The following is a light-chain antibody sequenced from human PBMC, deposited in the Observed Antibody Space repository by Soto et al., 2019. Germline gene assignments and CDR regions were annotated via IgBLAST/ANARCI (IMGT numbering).Light chain of an antibody. J-gene: IGKJ1*01. V-gene: IGKV1-5*03. CDR3: QQYNSYRT. CDR2: KAS. Sequence: DIQMTQSPSTLSASVGDRVTITCRASQTISSWLAWYQQKPGKAPKLLIYKASSFESGVTSRFSGSGSGTEFTLTISSLQPDDFATYYCQQYNSYRTFGQGPKVEIK. CDR1: QTISSW.